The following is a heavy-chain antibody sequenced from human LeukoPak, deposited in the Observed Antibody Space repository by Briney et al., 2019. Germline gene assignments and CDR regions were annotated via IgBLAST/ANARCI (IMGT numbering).Heavy chain of an antibody. CDR1: GGSISSGDYY. Sequence: SETLSLTCTVSGGSISSGDYYWSWIRQPPGKGLEWIGYIYYSRSTYYNPSLKSRVTISVDTSKNQFSLKLSSVTAADTAVYYCARDGQYYYGSGSYPDDAFDIWGQGTMVTVSS. CDR3: ARDGQYYYGSGSYPDDAFDI. V-gene: IGHV4-30-4*01. D-gene: IGHD3-10*01. J-gene: IGHJ3*02. CDR2: IYYSRST.